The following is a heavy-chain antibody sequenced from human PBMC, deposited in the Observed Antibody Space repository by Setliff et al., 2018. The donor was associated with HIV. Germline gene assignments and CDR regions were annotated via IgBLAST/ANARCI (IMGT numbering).Heavy chain of an antibody. J-gene: IGHJ4*02. CDR1: GVSVGSGDYY. V-gene: IGHV4-31*03. D-gene: IGHD6-6*01. CDR2: IFHSGDT. CDR3: ATRPRIAARPFDY. Sequence: SETLSLTCSVSGVSVGSGDYYWHWIRQHPEKALEWIGYIFHSGDTYYNPSLKSRISMSVDTSKNQFSLEFTSLTAADTAVYYCATRPRIAARPFDYWGQGVLVTVSS.